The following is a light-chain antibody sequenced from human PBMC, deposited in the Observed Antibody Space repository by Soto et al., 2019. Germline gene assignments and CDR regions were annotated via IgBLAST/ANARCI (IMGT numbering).Light chain of an antibody. CDR1: QSVCSRC. CDR2: GAS. CDR3: QHYCTTTWT. J-gene: IGKJ1*01. Sequence: EIVLTQSPGTLSLSPGERVTLSCRASQSVCSRCLAWYQQKPGQSPRLLIYGASSRATGIPDRFSGSGSGTDFTLTISRLEPEDFAVYYCQHYCTTTWTFGQGNKVGIK. V-gene: IGKV3-20*01.